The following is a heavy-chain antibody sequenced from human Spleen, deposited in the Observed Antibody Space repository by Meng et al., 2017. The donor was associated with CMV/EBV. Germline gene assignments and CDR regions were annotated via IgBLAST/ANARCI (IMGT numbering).Heavy chain of an antibody. CDR2: TYYRSEWYN. Sequence: SETLSLTCVISGDSVARNGVVWNWIRQSPSRGLEWLGRTYYRSEWYNDYAESVKSRITINSDTSKNQFSLQLNSVTPEGTAVYYCARGPGLIDYWGQGTLVTVSS. J-gene: IGHJ4*02. D-gene: IGHD3-10*01. CDR1: GDSVARNGVV. CDR3: ARGPGLIDY. V-gene: IGHV6-1*01.